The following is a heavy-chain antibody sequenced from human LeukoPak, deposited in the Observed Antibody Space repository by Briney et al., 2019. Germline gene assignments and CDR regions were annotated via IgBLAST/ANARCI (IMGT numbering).Heavy chain of an antibody. CDR3: VRDNWGLDY. CDR2: IDGDGTGT. Sequence: PGGSLRLSCTASGFTFGTYWMHWVRQPPGKGLVWVSRIDGDGTGTDYADSVKGRFTVSRDSAKNTVYLQMNSLTAEDTSTYYCVRDNWGLDYWGQGTLVTVSS. V-gene: IGHV3-74*01. D-gene: IGHD7-27*01. J-gene: IGHJ4*02. CDR1: GFTFGTYW.